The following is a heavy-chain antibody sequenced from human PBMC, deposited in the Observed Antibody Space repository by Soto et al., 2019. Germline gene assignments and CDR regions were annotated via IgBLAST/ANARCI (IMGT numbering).Heavy chain of an antibody. D-gene: IGHD5-12*01. Sequence: QITLKESGPTLVKPTQTLMLTCTFSGFSLSTSGVGVGWIRQPPGKALEWLALIYWDDDKRYSPSLKSRLTITKDTSKHQVVLTMTNMDPVDTATYYFAHIAVYSGYERLLDYWGHGTLVTVSS. CDR3: AHIAVYSGYERLLDY. CDR1: GFSLSTSGVG. CDR2: IYWDDDK. J-gene: IGHJ4*01. V-gene: IGHV2-5*02.